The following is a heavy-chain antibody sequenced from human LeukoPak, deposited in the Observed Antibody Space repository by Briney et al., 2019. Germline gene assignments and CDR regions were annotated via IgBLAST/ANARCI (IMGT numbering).Heavy chain of an antibody. CDR2: INPNSGDT. J-gene: IGHJ5*02. Sequence: GASVKVSCKASGYTFTSYGISWVRQAPGQGLEWMGWINPNSGDTNYAQKFQGRVTMTRDTSITTAYMELSRLRSDDTAVYYCARDLSRDNWFDPWGQGTLVTVSS. CDR1: GYTFTSYG. V-gene: IGHV1-2*02. CDR3: ARDLSRDNWFDP.